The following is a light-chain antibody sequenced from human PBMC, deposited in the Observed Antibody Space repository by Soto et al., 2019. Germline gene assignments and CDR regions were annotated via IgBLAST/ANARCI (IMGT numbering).Light chain of an antibody. J-gene: IGKJ3*01. Sequence: DVVLTQSPLSLPVTLGQPASISCRSSQSLVSSHGDTYLNWFQQRPGQSPRRLIYDVSKRDSGVPDRFSGRGSGTDFTLKISRVEAEDVGVYYCMQGTHWPPFTFGPGTRVDFK. CDR1: QSLVSSHGDTY. CDR3: MQGTHWPPFT. CDR2: DVS. V-gene: IGKV2-30*01.